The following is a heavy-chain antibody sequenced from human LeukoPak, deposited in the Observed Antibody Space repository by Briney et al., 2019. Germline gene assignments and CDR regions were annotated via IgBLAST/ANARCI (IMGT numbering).Heavy chain of an antibody. CDR2: ISAYNGNT. J-gene: IGHJ3*02. CDR1: GYTFTSYG. CDR3: ATIWFGAFDI. V-gene: IGHV1-18*01. Sequence: ASVKVSCKASGYTFTSYGISWVRQAPGQGLEWMGWISAYNGNTNYAQKLQGRVTMTTDTSTDTAYMELSSLRSEDTAVYYCATIWFGAFDIWGQGTMVTVSS. D-gene: IGHD3-10*01.